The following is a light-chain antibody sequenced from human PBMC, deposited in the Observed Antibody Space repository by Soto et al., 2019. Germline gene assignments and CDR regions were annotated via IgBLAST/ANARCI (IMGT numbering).Light chain of an antibody. J-gene: IGLJ2*01. V-gene: IGLV2-14*01. CDR1: NSDIGGYNY. CDR2: EVS. Sequence: QSALTQPASVSGSPGQSITISCTGTNSDIGGYNYVSWYQQHPGKAPKLMIYEVSNRPSGVSDRFSGSKSGHTASLTISGLQAEDEADYYCSSYTITTTGVLFGRGTKLTVL. CDR3: SSYTITTTGVL.